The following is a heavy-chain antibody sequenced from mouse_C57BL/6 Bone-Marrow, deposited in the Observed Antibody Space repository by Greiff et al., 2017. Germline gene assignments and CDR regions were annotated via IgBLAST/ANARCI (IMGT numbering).Heavy chain of an antibody. CDR2: ISNGGGST. CDR3: ERLNYGYDVYAMDY. CDR1: GFTFSDYY. Sequence: EVQLVESGGGLVQPGGSLKLSCAASGFTFSDYYMSWVRQTPEKRLEWVAYISNGGGSTYYPDTVKGRFTISRDNAKNTLYLQMSRLKSENTAMYNCERLNYGYDVYAMDYWGQGTSVTVSS. D-gene: IGHD2-2*01. J-gene: IGHJ4*01. V-gene: IGHV5-12*01.